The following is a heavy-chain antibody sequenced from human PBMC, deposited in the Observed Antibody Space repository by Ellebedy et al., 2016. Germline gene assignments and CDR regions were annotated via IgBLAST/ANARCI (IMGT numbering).Heavy chain of an antibody. V-gene: IGHV3-33*01. Sequence: GGSLRLXCAASGFTFSSYAMHWVRQAPGKGLEWVALIWDDGSTRYYADSVKGRFTISRDNSKNMLFLQMNSLRAADTAVYYCVRIPSVDCGGATCYFPDHWGQGTLVTVSS. CDR1: GFTFSSYA. CDR2: IWDDGSTR. J-gene: IGHJ4*02. CDR3: VRIPSVDCGGATCYFPDH. D-gene: IGHD2-15*01.